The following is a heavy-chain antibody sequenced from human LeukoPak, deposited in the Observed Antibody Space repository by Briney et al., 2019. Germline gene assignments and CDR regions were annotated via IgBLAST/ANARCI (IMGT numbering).Heavy chain of an antibody. V-gene: IGHV3-7*01. J-gene: IGHJ6*03. Sequence: GGSLKLSCAASGFTFSSYWMSWVRQAPGKGLEWVANIKQDGSEKYYVDSVKGRFTISRDNAKNSLYLQMNSLRAEDTAVYYCARDRRQWLVHYYYYYMDVWGKGTTVTVSS. CDR1: GFTFSSYW. CDR3: ARDRRQWLVHYYYYYMDV. CDR2: IKQDGSEK. D-gene: IGHD6-19*01.